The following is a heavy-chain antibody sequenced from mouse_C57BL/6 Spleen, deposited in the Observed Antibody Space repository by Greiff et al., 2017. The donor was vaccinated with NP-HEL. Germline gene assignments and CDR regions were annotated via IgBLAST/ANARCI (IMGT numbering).Heavy chain of an antibody. CDR2: IYPGSGNT. CDR3: ARDYYGSSYEGYAMDY. V-gene: IGHV1-76*01. J-gene: IGHJ4*01. D-gene: IGHD1-1*01. Sequence: VQLQQSGAELVRPGASVKLSCKASGYTFTDYYINWVKQRPGQGLEWIARIYPGSGNTYYNEKFKGKATLTAEKSSSTAYMQLSSLTSEDSAVYFCARDYYGSSYEGYAMDYWGQGTSVTVSS. CDR1: GYTFTDYY.